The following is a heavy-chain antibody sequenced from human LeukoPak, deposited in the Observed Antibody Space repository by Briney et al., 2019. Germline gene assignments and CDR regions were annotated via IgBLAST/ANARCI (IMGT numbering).Heavy chain of an antibody. V-gene: IGHV3-23*01. CDR3: AKGKYSSGGVPDY. D-gene: IGHD6-19*01. CDR2: ISGGGEST. Sequence: GESLRRSCVASEFTFSSHAMNWVRQAPGKGLEWVSSISGGGESTYYADSVKGRFTVSRDNSKNTLYLQINSLRGEDTAVYYCAKGKYSSGGVPDYWGQGTMVTVSS. CDR1: EFTFSSHA. J-gene: IGHJ4*02.